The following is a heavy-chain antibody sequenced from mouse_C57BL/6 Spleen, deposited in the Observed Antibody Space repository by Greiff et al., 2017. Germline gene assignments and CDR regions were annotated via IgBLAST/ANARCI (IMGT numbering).Heavy chain of an antibody. Sequence: QVQLQQSGAELVKPGASVKISCKASGYAFSSYWMNWVKQRPGKGLEWIGQIYPGDGDTNYNGKFKGKATLTADKSSSTAYMQLSSLTSEDSAVYFCARDYDVGYAMDYWGQGTSVTVSS. D-gene: IGHD2-4*01. CDR1: GYAFSSYW. J-gene: IGHJ4*01. V-gene: IGHV1-80*01. CDR3: ARDYDVGYAMDY. CDR2: IYPGDGDT.